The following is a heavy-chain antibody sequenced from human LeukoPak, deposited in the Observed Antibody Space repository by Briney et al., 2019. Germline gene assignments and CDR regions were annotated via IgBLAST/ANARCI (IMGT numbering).Heavy chain of an antibody. J-gene: IGHJ4*02. Sequence: ASVKVSCKASGYTFTSYYMHWVRQAPGQGLEWMGIINPSGGSTSYAQKFQGRVTMTRDTSTSTVYMELSSLRSEDTAVYYCARGIMIFGVVILYYFDYWGQGTLVTVSS. CDR3: ARGIMIFGVVILYYFDY. CDR2: INPSGGST. CDR1: GYTFTSYY. V-gene: IGHV1-46*01. D-gene: IGHD3-3*01.